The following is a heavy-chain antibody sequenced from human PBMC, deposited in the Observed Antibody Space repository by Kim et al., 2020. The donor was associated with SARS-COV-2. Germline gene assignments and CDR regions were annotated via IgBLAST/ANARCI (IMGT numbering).Heavy chain of an antibody. V-gene: IGHV3-30*04. CDR3: ARDPPLDYGVPYYYYGM. Sequence: GGSLRLSCAASGFTFSSYAMHWVRQAPGKGLEWVAVISYDGSNKYYADSVKGRFTISRDNSKNTLYLQMNSLRAEDTAVYYCARDPPLDYGVPYYYYGM. CDR2: ISYDGSNK. J-gene: IGHJ6*01. CDR1: GFTFSSYA. D-gene: IGHD4-17*01.